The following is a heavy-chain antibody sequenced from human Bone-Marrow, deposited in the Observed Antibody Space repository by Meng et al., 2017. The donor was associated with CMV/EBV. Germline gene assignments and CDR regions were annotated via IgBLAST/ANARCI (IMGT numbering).Heavy chain of an antibody. Sequence: LSLTCAASGFTFSRYWMSWVRQAPGKGLEWVANINQDGSEKYYVDSMKGRFTISRDNAKNSLYLQMNSLRAEDTAVYYCARDWEIFADWYYFDYWGQGTLVTVSS. J-gene: IGHJ4*02. CDR3: ARDWEIFADWYYFDY. CDR2: INQDGSEK. V-gene: IGHV3-7*01. D-gene: IGHD3-10*01. CDR1: GFTFSRYW.